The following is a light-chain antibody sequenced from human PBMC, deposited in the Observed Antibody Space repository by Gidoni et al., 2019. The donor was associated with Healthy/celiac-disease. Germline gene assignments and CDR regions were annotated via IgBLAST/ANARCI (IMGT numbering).Light chain of an antibody. CDR1: QSLLHSNGYNY. Sequence: DIVMTQSPLSLPVTPGEPASISCRSSQSLLHSNGYNYLDWYLQKPGQSPTLLIYLGSNRASGVPDMFSGSGSGTDFTLKISRVEAEDVGVYYCMQALQTPNTFGQGTRLEIK. CDR2: LGS. V-gene: IGKV2-28*01. CDR3: MQALQTPNT. J-gene: IGKJ5*01.